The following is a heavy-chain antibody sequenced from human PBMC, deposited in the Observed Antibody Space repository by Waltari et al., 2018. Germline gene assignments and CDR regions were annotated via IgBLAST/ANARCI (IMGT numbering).Heavy chain of an antibody. CDR3: ARDIPWDSSSSDGDWCDP. Sequence: QVQLVQSGAEVKKPGASVKVSCKASGYTFTGYYMHWVRQAPGQGLEWMGWINPNSGGTNYAQKFQGRVTMTRDTSISTAYMELSRLRSDDTAVYYCARDIPWDSSSSDGDWCDPWGQGTLVTVSS. CDR1: GYTFTGYY. J-gene: IGHJ5*02. CDR2: INPNSGGT. V-gene: IGHV1-2*02. D-gene: IGHD6-6*01.